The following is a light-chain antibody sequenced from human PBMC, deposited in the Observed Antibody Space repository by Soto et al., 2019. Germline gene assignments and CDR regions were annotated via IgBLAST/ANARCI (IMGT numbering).Light chain of an antibody. CDR3: QRYDISPFP. J-gene: IGKJ2*01. V-gene: IGKV3-20*01. CDR1: QSVSSTY. CDR2: GAS. Sequence: EIVLTQSPGTLSLCPGERATLSCRASQSVSSTYLAWYQQKPGQAPRLLIYGASSRATGIPDRFSGSGSGTDFTLTISRLEPEDFAVYYCQRYDISPFPFGQGTKLEIK.